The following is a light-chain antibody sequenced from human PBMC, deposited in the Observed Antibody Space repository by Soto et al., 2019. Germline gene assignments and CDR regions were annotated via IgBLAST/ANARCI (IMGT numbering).Light chain of an antibody. J-gene: IGLJ1*01. V-gene: IGLV2-23*01. Sequence: SALTQAASVSGSPGQSITISCTGSSSDVGSYNLVSWYQQYPGKAPKVMIYEGTKRPSGVSNRFSGSKSGNTASLTISGLQAEDEADYYCCSYAGSNTYVFGTGTKVTVL. CDR1: SSDVGSYNL. CDR3: CSYAGSNTYV. CDR2: EGT.